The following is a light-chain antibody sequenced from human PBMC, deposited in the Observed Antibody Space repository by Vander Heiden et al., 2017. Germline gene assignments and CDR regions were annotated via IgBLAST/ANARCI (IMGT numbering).Light chain of an antibody. Sequence: SSELTQDPAVSVALGQTVRITCQGDSLRSYYASWYQQKPGQAPVRVIDGKNNRPSGIPDRFSGSSSGNKASLEITGAQAEDEADDYCNYRDSRGNLGVFGGGTKLTVL. CDR2: GKN. CDR3: NYRDSRGNLGV. V-gene: IGLV3-19*01. J-gene: IGLJ2*01. CDR1: SLRSYY.